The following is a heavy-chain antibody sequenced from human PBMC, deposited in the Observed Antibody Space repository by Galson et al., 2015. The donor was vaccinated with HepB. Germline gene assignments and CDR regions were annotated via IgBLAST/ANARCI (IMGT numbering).Heavy chain of an antibody. CDR3: ARGSKHYYGSGSYYPILDS. D-gene: IGHD3-10*01. CDR1: GFTFDSYA. Sequence: SLRLSCGASGFTFDSYAIHWVRQAPGKGLEWLAVISNDGNLKYFRDSVRGRFTISRDNSKNTLSLQLNSLRPEDTSIYYCARGSKHYYGSGSYYPILDSWGQGTLVTVSS. CDR2: ISNDGNLK. J-gene: IGHJ4*02. V-gene: IGHV3-30*04.